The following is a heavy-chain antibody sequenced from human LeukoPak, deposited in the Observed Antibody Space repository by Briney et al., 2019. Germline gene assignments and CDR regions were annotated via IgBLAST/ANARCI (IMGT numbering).Heavy chain of an antibody. CDR3: AKKAQYDGHYPLDY. CDR2: TSDRGDYT. Sequence: GGSLRLSCAASGFTFSSYSMSWVRQAPGKGLEWVSGTSDRGDYTYYADSVKGRFTISRDTSKNTLYLQMNSLRAEDTALYFCAKKAQYDGHYPLDYWGQGPWSPSPQ. D-gene: IGHD4/OR15-4a*01. J-gene: IGHJ4*02. CDR1: GFTFSSYS. V-gene: IGHV3-23*01.